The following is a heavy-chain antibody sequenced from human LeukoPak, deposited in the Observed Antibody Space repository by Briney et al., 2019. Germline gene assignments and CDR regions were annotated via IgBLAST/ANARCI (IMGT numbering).Heavy chain of an antibody. CDR1: GFTFSSYQ. D-gene: IGHD1-26*01. J-gene: IGHJ4*02. CDR3: ARMSGSYWSSDY. Sequence: GGSLRLSCVASGFTFSSYQMNWVRQAPGKGLEWISFIGTSGSSIYYADPVKGRVTISRDNAKNSLYLQMNSLSAEDTAIYYCARMSGSYWSSDYWGQGTLVTVSS. CDR2: IGTSGSSI. V-gene: IGHV3-48*03.